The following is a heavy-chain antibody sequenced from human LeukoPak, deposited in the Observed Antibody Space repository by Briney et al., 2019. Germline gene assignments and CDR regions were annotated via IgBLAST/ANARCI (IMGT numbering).Heavy chain of an antibody. CDR3: ARVVAGLLYGMDV. CDR2: VDSDGSGT. D-gene: IGHD6-19*01. CDR1: GFTFSSYW. V-gene: IGHV3-74*01. J-gene: IGHJ6*02. Sequence: GGSLRLSCAASGFTFSSYWMHWVRQDPGKGLVWVSRVDSDGSGTTYADSVKGRFTISRDNAKNTLHLQMNSLRAEDTAVYYCARVVAGLLYGMDVWGQGTTVTVSS.